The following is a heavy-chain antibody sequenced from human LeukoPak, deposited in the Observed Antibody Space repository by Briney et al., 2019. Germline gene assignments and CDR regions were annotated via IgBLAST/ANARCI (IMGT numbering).Heavy chain of an antibody. D-gene: IGHD3-3*01. J-gene: IGHJ3*02. CDR3: AKDPSITIFGVGVVGAFDI. CDR1: GFTFSSYA. Sequence: GGSLRLSCAASGFTFSSYAMSWVRQAPGKGLEWVSAISGSGGSTYYADSVKGRFTISRDNSKNTLYLQMNSLRAEDTAVYYCAKDPSITIFGVGVVGAFDIWGQGTMVTVSS. CDR2: ISGSGGST. V-gene: IGHV3-23*01.